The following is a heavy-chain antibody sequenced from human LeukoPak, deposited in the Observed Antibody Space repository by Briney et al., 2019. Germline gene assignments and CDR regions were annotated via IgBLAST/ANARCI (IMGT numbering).Heavy chain of an antibody. CDR2: IGHSGST. D-gene: IGHD2-15*01. Sequence: PSETLSLTCAVYGGSFSGYYWNWIRQPPGKGLEWIGEIGHSGSTNYNPSLNSRVTISVDTSKNQFSLRLNSVTAADTAVYYCARGSNIVVVVTTTPAFFDYWGQGTLVTVSS. V-gene: IGHV4-34*01. CDR3: ARGSNIVVVVTTTPAFFDY. CDR1: GGSFSGYY. J-gene: IGHJ4*02.